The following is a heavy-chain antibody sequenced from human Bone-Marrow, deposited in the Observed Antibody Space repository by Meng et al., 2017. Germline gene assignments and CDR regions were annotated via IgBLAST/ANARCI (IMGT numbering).Heavy chain of an antibody. CDR3: ARATSGWVEIYY. Sequence: VPLTGSGQGLVKPAATLPLTCTVSGGSVSSGSYYWSWIRPPPGKGLEWIGYIYYSGSTNYNPSLKSRVTISVDTSKNQFSLKLSSVTAADTAVYYCARATSGWVEIYYWGQGTLVTVSS. CDR1: GGSVSSGSYY. J-gene: IGHJ4*02. D-gene: IGHD6-19*01. V-gene: IGHV4-61*01. CDR2: IYYSGST.